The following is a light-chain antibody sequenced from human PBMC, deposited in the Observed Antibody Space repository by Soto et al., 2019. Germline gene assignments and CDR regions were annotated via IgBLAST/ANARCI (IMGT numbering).Light chain of an antibody. CDR2: AAS. J-gene: IGKJ1*01. V-gene: IGKV3-20*01. Sequence: EIVLTQSPGTLSLSPGEKGTLSCRASQSVISDYLAWYRQKPGQAPRLLIYAASTRATGIPDRFSGSGSGTDFTLTINRFEPEDFAVYYCQQYGSSPKTFGQGTKVDI. CDR3: QQYGSSPKT. CDR1: QSVISDY.